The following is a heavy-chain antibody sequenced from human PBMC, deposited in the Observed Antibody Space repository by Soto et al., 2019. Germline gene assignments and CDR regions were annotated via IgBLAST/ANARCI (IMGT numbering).Heavy chain of an antibody. D-gene: IGHD3-22*01. CDR2: ISGSGGST. CDR3: AKDGEYYDSSGPAGFDY. V-gene: IGHV3-23*01. J-gene: IGHJ4*02. Sequence: VQLLESGGGLVQPGGSLRLSCAASGFTFSSYAMSWVRQAPGKGLEWVSAISGSGGSTYYADSVKGRFTISRDNSKNTLYLQMNSLRAEDTAVYYCAKDGEYYDSSGPAGFDYWGQGTLVTVSS. CDR1: GFTFSSYA.